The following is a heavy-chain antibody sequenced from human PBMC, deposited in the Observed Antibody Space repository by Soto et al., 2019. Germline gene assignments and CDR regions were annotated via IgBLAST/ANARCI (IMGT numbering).Heavy chain of an antibody. Sequence: QPGGSLRLSCVASGFSFKSYEMNWVRQAPGKGLEWVSAISDGGDTTYYADSVKGRFTISRDNSKNTLYLQMDSLRAEDTAIYYCAKNRGIIMIVESWGQGPWVTVSS. CDR3: AKNRGIIMIVES. V-gene: IGHV3-23*01. CDR2: ISDGGDTT. CDR1: GFSFKSYE. D-gene: IGHD3-22*01. J-gene: IGHJ4*02.